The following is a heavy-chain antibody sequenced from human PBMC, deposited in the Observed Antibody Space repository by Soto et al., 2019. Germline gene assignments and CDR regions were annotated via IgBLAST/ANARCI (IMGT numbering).Heavy chain of an antibody. D-gene: IGHD3-3*01. Sequence: PSETLSLTCAVYGLSVSGYYWHWIRQPPGKGLEWIGEINHTGGTHYNPSLKSRVTMSVDTSKNQFSLRLSSVTAADTAIYYCATRITVFGLLIPPFDPWGQGTQVTVSS. V-gene: IGHV4-34*01. J-gene: IGHJ5*02. CDR1: GLSVSGYY. CDR2: INHTGGT. CDR3: ATRITVFGLLIPPFDP.